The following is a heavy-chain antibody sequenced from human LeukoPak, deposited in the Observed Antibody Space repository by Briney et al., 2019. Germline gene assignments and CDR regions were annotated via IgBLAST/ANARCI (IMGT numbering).Heavy chain of an antibody. Sequence: PGGSLRLSCVASGFTFSSYAMSWVRQAPGKGLEWVSTISGSGGTTYYADSVRGQFTISRDDSKNTLYLQMNSLRDEDTAVYYCAKRPGDYWGQGTLVTVSS. CDR1: GFTFSSYA. J-gene: IGHJ4*02. CDR3: AKRPGDY. V-gene: IGHV3-23*01. CDR2: ISGSGGTT.